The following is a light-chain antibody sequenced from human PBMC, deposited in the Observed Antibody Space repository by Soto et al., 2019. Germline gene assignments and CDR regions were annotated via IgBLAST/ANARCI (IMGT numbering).Light chain of an antibody. J-gene: IGLJ2*01. V-gene: IGLV2-14*01. CDR2: DVS. CDR3: SSNTLSSPVV. CDR1: SSDVGGYNY. Sequence: QSALTQPASVSGSPGQSITISCTGTSSDVGGYNYVSWYQQHPGKAPKLMIYDVSNRPSGVSNRFSGSKSGNTASLTISGPRAEDEDDYCSSSNTLSSPVVFGGGTKLTVL.